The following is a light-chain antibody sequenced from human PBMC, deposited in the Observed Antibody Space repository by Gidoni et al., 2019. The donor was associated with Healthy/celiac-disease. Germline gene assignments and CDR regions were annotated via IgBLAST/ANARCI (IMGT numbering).Light chain of an antibody. V-gene: IGKV3-15*01. J-gene: IGKJ1*01. CDR3: QQYNNWPPWT. CDR1: QSVSSN. CDR2: GAS. Sequence: EIVMTQSPATLSVSPGESATLSCRASQSVSSNLAWSQQKPGQAPRLLIYGASTRATGIPARFSGSGWGTEFTLTISSLQSEDFAVYYCQQYNNWPPWTFGQGTKVEIK.